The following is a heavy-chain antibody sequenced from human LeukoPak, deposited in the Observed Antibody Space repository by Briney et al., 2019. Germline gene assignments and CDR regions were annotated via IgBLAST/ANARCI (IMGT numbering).Heavy chain of an antibody. CDR3: ARTLEYQLLFGSFDI. V-gene: IGHV4-59*01. Sequence: SETLSLTCTVSGGSISSYYWSWVRQPPAKGLEWIGYIYYSGSTNYNPSLKSRVTISVDTSKNQFSLKLSSVTAADTAVYYCARTLEYQLLFGSFDIWGQGTMVTVSS. J-gene: IGHJ3*02. CDR2: IYYSGST. D-gene: IGHD2-2*01. CDR1: GGSISSYY.